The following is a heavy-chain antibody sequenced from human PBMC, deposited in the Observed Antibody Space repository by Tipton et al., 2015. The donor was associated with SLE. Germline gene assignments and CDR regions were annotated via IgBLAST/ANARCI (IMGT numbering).Heavy chain of an antibody. CDR2: IYYSGST. J-gene: IGHJ4*02. D-gene: IGHD6-19*01. CDR3: ARFSVAGTLDY. V-gene: IGHV4-31*02. Sequence: SWIRQHPGKGLEWIGYIYYSGSTYYNPSLKSRVTISVDTSKNQFSLKLSSVTAADTAVYYCARFSVAGTLDYWGQGTLVTVSS.